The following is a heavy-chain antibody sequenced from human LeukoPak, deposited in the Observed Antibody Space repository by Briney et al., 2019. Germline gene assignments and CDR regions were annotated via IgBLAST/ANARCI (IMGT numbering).Heavy chain of an antibody. D-gene: IGHD5-18*01. V-gene: IGHV1-69*13. J-gene: IGHJ6*02. Sequence: GASVKVSCKASGGTFSSYAISWVRQAPGQGLEWMGGIIPIFGTANYAQKFQGRVTITADESTSTAYMELSSLRSEDTAVYYCASRQDTAMVPQNYYYYYYGMDVWGQGTTVTVSS. CDR2: IIPIFGTA. CDR3: ASRQDTAMVPQNYYYYYYGMDV. CDR1: GGTFSSYA.